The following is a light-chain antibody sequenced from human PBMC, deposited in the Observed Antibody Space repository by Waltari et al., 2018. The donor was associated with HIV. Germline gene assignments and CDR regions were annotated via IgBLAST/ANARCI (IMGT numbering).Light chain of an antibody. CDR3: EAWDTSLTIV. V-gene: IGLV1-51*01. CDR1: SSNIGNNY. CDR2: AND. J-gene: IGLJ2*01. Sequence: QSVLTQPPSVSAAPGQKVTISCSGSSSNIGNNYVSWYQQLPGTAPKLLIYANDKRASGVPDRFSGSKSGTSATLDITGLQTGDEADYYCEAWDTSLTIVFGGGTKVDVL.